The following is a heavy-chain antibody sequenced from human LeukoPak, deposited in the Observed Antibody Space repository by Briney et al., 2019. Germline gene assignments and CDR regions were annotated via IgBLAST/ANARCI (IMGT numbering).Heavy chain of an antibody. V-gene: IGHV3-9*01. J-gene: IGHJ4*02. Sequence: PGGSLRLSCAVSGFTFDGYAMHWVRQAPGKGLEWVSGISWNSGHIDYADYVKGRFTISRDNAKNSLYLQMNSLKAEDTAFYYCAKVGIFGLVTYYLDYWGQGTLVTVSS. D-gene: IGHD3/OR15-3a*01. CDR2: ISWNSGHI. CDR1: GFTFDGYA. CDR3: AKVGIFGLVTYYLDY.